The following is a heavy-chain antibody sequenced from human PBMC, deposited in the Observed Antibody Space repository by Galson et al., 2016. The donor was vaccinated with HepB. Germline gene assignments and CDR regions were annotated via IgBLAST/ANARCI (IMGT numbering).Heavy chain of an antibody. J-gene: IGHJ4*02. V-gene: IGHV3-30*09. Sequence: SLRLSCAASGFTFSNFPMHWVRQAPGKGLEWVAVISCDGTNKFYADSVRGRFAISRDNSKNTVFLQMNSLRPEDTAVFYCARARDTFFDSWRQGPLVTVPS. CDR2: ISCDGTNK. CDR3: ARARDTFFDS. CDR1: GFTFSNFP. D-gene: IGHD2/OR15-2a*01.